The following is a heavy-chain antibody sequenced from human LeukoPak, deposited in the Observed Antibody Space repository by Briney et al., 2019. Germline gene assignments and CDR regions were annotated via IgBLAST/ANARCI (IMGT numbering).Heavy chain of an antibody. CDR2: ISRSSSYI. CDR1: GFTFSSYS. J-gene: IGHJ4*02. D-gene: IGHD6-13*01. CDR3: ARREGGIAAASDY. Sequence: PGGSLRLSCAASGFTFSSYSMNWVRQAPGKGLEWVSSISRSSSYIYYADSVKGRFTISRDNAKNSLYLQMNRLRAEDTAVYYCARREGGIAAASDYWGQGTLVTVSS. V-gene: IGHV3-21*01.